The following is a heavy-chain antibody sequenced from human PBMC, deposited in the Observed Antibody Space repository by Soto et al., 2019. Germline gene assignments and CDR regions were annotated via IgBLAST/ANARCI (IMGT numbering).Heavy chain of an antibody. CDR3: ASVVRGVIKGGFDS. V-gene: IGHV4-31*03. CDR2: IYYSGST. J-gene: IGHJ4*02. CDR1: GGSISSGGYY. D-gene: IGHD3-10*01. Sequence: SETLSLTCTVSGGSISSGGYYWSWIRQHPGKGLEWIGYIYYSGSTYYNPSLKSRVTISVVTSKNQFSLKLSSVTAADTAVYYCASVVRGVIKGGFDSWGQGTLVTVSS.